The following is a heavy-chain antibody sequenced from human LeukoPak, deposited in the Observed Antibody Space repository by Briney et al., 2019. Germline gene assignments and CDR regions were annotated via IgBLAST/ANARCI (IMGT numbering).Heavy chain of an antibody. D-gene: IGHD1-26*01. J-gene: IGHJ4*02. CDR3: ARVGLGSGLES. Sequence: GGSLRLSCAASGFIVSSYSMHWVRQAPGKGLEFVSAISANGRNTYYAKSVKGRFTISRDNSKNTLYLQMGSLRPEDVGVYYCARVGLGSGLESWSPGTLVTVSS. V-gene: IGHV3-64*01. CDR2: ISANGRNT. CDR1: GFIVSSYS.